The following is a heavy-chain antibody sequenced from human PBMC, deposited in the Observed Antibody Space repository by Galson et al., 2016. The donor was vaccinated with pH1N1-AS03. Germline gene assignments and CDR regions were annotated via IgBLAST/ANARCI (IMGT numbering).Heavy chain of an antibody. Sequence: SLRLSCAASGFTFRNFGMHWVRQAPGKGPEWVGVISHDETGEWYADSVKGRFTISRDDSKNTLYLQMNSLRAEDTALYNCARDLRGSSRPFDCWGQGTLVTVSS. CDR3: ARDLRGSSRPFDC. J-gene: IGHJ4*02. CDR2: ISHDETGE. CDR1: GFTFRNFG. V-gene: IGHV3-30*03. D-gene: IGHD6-13*01.